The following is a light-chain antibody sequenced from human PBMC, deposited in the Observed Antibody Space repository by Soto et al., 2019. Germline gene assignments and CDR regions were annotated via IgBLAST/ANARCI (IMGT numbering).Light chain of an antibody. J-gene: IGKJ1*01. CDR2: DIS. CDR1: QSISTW. Sequence: DIQMTQSPSILSANVGDRVTITCRASQSISTWLAWYQQKPGKAPKILIYDISSLEIGVPSRFSGSGSGTEFTLTIRSLQPDDSATYYCLQVDSYPWSFGQGTKVDIK. V-gene: IGKV1-5*01. CDR3: LQVDSYPWS.